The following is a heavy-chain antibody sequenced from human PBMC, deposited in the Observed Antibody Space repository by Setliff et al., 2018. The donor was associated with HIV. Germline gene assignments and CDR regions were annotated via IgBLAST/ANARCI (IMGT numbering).Heavy chain of an antibody. CDR3: ARASGGNSVENGFDI. J-gene: IGHJ3*02. V-gene: IGHV1-18*01. CDR1: DYTFTNYG. Sequence: ASVKVSCKTSDYTFTNYGIYWVRQAPGQGLEWMGWISNYNGNTNYAQKFRGRVTMTTDTSTRTAYMEMRGLTYDDTAVYYCARASGGNSVENGFDIWGQGTKVTVS. D-gene: IGHD1-26*01. CDR2: ISNYNGNT.